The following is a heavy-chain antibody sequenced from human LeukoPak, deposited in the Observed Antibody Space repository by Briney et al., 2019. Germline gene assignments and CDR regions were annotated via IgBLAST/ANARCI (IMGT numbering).Heavy chain of an antibody. J-gene: IGHJ6*02. Sequence: GESLKISCKGSGYTFTNDWIGWVRQAPGKGVEWVSSISSSSYIYYADSVKGRFTISRDNAKNSLYLQMNSLRAEDTAVYYCARDGRDTVRYYYYYYGMDVWGQGTTVTVSS. CDR2: ISSSSYI. D-gene: IGHD3-10*01. V-gene: IGHV3-69-1*01. CDR3: ARDGRDTVRYYYYYYGMDV. CDR1: GYTFTNDW.